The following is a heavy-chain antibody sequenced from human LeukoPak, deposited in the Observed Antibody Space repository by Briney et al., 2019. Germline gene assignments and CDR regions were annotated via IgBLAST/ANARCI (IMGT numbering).Heavy chain of an antibody. D-gene: IGHD2-21*01. CDR2: ISGRDHST. CDR1: GFTFSSYG. Sequence: GGTLRLSCAASGFTFSSYGMSWVRQAPGKGLEWVSAISGRDHSTYYADSVKGRSTISRDDSKNTLYLQMYSLRAEDTAVYYCVKERGGEFDFWGQGTLVTVSS. V-gene: IGHV3-23*01. CDR3: VKERGGEFDF. J-gene: IGHJ4*02.